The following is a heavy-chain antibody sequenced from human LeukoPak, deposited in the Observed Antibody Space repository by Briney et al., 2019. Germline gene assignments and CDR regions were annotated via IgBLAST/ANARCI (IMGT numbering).Heavy chain of an antibody. J-gene: IGHJ6*02. CDR1: GYTFTSYD. V-gene: IGHV1-8*01. CDR3: ARALGGYYYYGMDV. CDR2: MNLNSGNT. Sequence: ASVKVSCKASGYTFTSYDINWVRQATGQGLEWMGWMNLNSGNTGYAQKFQGRVTMTRNTSISTAYIELSSLRSEDTAVYYCARALGGYYYYGMDVWGQGTTVTVSS.